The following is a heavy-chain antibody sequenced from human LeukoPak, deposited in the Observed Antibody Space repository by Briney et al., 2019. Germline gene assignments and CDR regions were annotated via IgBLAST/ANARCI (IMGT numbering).Heavy chain of an antibody. CDR1: GYTFTSYG. D-gene: IGHD3-10*01. V-gene: IGHV1-18*01. CDR2: ISAYNGNT. Sequence: ASVKVSCKASGYTFTSYGISWVRQAPGQGLEWMGWISAYNGNTNYAQKLQGRVTMTTDTSTSTAYMELRSLRSDDTAVYYCASTPVREGSYYFDYWGQGTLVTASS. J-gene: IGHJ4*02. CDR3: ASTPVREGSYYFDY.